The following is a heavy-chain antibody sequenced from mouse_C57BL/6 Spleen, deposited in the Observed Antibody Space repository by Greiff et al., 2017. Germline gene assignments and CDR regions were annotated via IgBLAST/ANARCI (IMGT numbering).Heavy chain of an antibody. CDR2: IFPGSGST. J-gene: IGHJ4*01. CDR3: ARERLLRRGAMDD. Sequence: QVQLKQSGPELVKPGASVKISCKASGYTFTDYYINWVKQRPGQGLEWIGWIFPGSGSTYYNEKFKGKATLTVDKSSSTAYMLLSSLTSEDSAVXFCARERLLRRGAMDDWGQGTSVTVSS. CDR1: GYTFTDYY. V-gene: IGHV1-75*01. D-gene: IGHD1-1*01.